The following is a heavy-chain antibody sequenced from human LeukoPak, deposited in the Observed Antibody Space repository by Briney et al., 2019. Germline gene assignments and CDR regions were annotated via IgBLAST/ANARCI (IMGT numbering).Heavy chain of an antibody. Sequence: GGSLRLSCAASGFTFSSYSMNWVRQAPGKGLEWVSSISSSSSYIYYADSVKGRFTISRDNAKNSLYLQMNSLRAEDTAVYYCARAVGGGSGSYFWGQGTLVTVSS. D-gene: IGHD3-10*01. V-gene: IGHV3-21*01. CDR2: ISSSSSYI. CDR3: ARAVGGGSGSYF. CDR1: GFTFSSYS. J-gene: IGHJ4*02.